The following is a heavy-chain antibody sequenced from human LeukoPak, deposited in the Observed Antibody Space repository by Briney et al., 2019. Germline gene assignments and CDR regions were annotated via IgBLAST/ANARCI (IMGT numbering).Heavy chain of an antibody. V-gene: IGHV4-61*02. CDR2: TYTSGST. J-gene: IGHJ2*01. Sequence: PWETLSLTCTVSGGSISSGNYYWNWLRQPAGKGLEWIGLTYTSGSTYYNPSLKSRLTISLDTSKNQFSLKLGSGTAAHAAVYACAREFDIWGRGTLVTVSS. CDR3: AREFDI. CDR1: GGSISSGNYY.